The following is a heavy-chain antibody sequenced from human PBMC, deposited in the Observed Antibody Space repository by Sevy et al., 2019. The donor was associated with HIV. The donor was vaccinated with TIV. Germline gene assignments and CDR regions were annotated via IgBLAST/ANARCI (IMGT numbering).Heavy chain of an antibody. CDR3: AARGYDYGGNYYYYYGMDV. Sequence: ASVKVSCKASGFTFTSSAVQWVRQARGQRLEWIGWIVVGSGNTNYAQKFQERVTITRDMSTSTAYMELSSLRSEATAVYYCAARGYDYGGNYYYYYGMDVWGQGTTVTVSS. D-gene: IGHD4-17*01. V-gene: IGHV1-58*01. CDR1: GFTFTSSA. J-gene: IGHJ6*02. CDR2: IVVGSGNT.